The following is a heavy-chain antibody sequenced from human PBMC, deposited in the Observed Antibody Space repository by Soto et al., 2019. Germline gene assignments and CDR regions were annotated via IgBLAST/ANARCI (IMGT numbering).Heavy chain of an antibody. D-gene: IGHD5-12*01. CDR2: IGSTGGHI. Sequence: GGSLRLSCAASGFTFSSYTMNWVRQAPGKGLECVSSIGSTGGHIYYADSVKGRFTISRDNARNSLYLQMNSLRADDTAVYFCVATYSFAAYWGQGSLVTSPQ. CDR1: GFTFSSYT. CDR3: VATYSFAAY. J-gene: IGHJ4*02. V-gene: IGHV3-21*01.